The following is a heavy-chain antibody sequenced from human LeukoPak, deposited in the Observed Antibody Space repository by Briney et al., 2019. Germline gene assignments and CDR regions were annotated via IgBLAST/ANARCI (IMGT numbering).Heavy chain of an antibody. V-gene: IGHV4-39*02. CDR2: IYYSGTT. Sequence: SETLSLTCTVSGGSISSSIYYWGWVRQPPGKGLEWIGSIYYSGTTYYNPSLKSRVTVSVETSNNLFSLKLTSVTDADTAVYYCAREGEYYGSGSYCDYWGQGTLVTVSS. CDR3: AREGEYYGSGSYCDY. CDR1: GGSISSSIYY. D-gene: IGHD3-10*01. J-gene: IGHJ4*02.